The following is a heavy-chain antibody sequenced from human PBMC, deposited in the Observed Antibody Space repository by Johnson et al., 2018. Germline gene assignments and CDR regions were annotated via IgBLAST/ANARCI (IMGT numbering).Heavy chain of an antibody. Sequence: QVQLQESGGGVVQPGRSLRLSCVASGFSFSIYAVHWVRQAPGKGLEWVAFISYDGSQKNYVDSVKGRFSISRDKAKNTLYLQMNSLRHEDTAVYYCVRDGGRRPEYLQYGGQGTLVTVAS. J-gene: IGHJ1*01. CDR1: GFSFSIYA. D-gene: IGHD1-26*01. CDR2: ISYDGSQK. CDR3: VRDGGRRPEYLQY. V-gene: IGHV3-30*14.